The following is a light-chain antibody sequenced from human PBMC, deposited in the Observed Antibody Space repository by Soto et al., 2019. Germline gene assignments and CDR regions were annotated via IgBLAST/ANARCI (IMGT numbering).Light chain of an antibody. CDR1: SNDVGAYSY. V-gene: IGLV2-14*03. J-gene: IGLJ1*01. CDR3: AAYASTSVRV. Sequence: QSALTQPASVSGSPGQSITISCTGTSNDVGAYSYVSWYQQHPGKAPKVMIYEVSNRPSGVSHRFSGSKSGNTASLTISGLQAEDEADYYCAAYASTSVRVFGTGTKVTVL. CDR2: EVS.